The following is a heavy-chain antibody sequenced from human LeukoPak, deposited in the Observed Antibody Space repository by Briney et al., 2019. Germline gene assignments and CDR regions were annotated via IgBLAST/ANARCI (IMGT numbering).Heavy chain of an antibody. CDR1: GFTFSTHW. Sequence: GGSLRLSCEASGFTFSTHWMTWVRQAPGKGLEWVASINPDGSEKYYVDSVKGRFTFSRDNAQESLYLQMNSLTAEDAAVYYCAGGHYGMGVWSQGTTVTVSS. J-gene: IGHJ6*02. CDR3: AGGHYGMGV. CDR2: INPDGSEK. V-gene: IGHV3-7*05.